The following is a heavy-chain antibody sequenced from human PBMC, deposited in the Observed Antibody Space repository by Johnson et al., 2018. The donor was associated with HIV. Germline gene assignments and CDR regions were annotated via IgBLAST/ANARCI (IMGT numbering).Heavy chain of an antibody. Sequence: QVQLVESGGGVVQPGGSLRLSCAASGFTFSSYGMHWVRQAPGKGLEWVAFIRYDGSNKYYADSVKGRFTVSRDNAKNSLYLQTNSLRADDTAVYYCARGLWLTPDVFDFWGQGTMVTVSS. J-gene: IGHJ3*01. CDR3: ARGLWLTPDVFDF. CDR2: IRYDGSNK. V-gene: IGHV3-30*02. CDR1: GFTFSSYG. D-gene: IGHD3-16*01.